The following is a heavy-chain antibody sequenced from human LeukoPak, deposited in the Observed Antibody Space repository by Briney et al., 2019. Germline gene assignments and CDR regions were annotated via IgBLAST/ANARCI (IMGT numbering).Heavy chain of an antibody. D-gene: IGHD6-19*01. Sequence: PGGSLRLSCAASGFTFSSYWMSWVRQAPGKGLEWVANIKQDGSEKYYVDSVKGRFTISRDNAKNSLYLQMNSPRAEDTAVYYCARVDSSGWYGVSFFDYWGQGTLVTVSS. CDR2: IKQDGSEK. CDR1: GFTFSSYW. V-gene: IGHV3-7*01. CDR3: ARVDSSGWYGVSFFDY. J-gene: IGHJ4*02.